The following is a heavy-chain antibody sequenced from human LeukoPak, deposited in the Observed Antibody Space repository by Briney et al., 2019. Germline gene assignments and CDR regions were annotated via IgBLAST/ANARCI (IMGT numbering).Heavy chain of an antibody. D-gene: IGHD5-24*01. J-gene: IGHJ4*02. Sequence: PGRSLRLSCAASGFTFSNYAMHWVRQAPGKGLEWVAFISYDGSNKHYADSVKGRFTISRDNSKNTLYLQMNSLRPEDTAVYYCARARFGYNRGPFDYWGQGTLVTVSS. CDR2: ISYDGSNK. V-gene: IGHV3-30-3*01. CDR1: GFTFSNYA. CDR3: ARARFGYNRGPFDY.